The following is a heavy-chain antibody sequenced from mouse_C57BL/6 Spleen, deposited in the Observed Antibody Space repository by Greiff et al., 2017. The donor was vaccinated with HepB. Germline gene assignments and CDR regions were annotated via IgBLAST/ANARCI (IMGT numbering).Heavy chain of an antibody. Sequence: VQLQQSGPELVKPGASVKISCKASGYAFSSSWMNWVKQRPGKGLEWIGRIYPGDGDTNYNGKFKGKATLTADKSSSTTYMQISSLTSEDAAVYFYARRAVGPFAYWGQGTLVTVSA. CDR2: IYPGDGDT. D-gene: IGHD1-1*01. CDR3: ARRAVGPFAY. J-gene: IGHJ3*01. V-gene: IGHV1-82*01. CDR1: GYAFSSSW.